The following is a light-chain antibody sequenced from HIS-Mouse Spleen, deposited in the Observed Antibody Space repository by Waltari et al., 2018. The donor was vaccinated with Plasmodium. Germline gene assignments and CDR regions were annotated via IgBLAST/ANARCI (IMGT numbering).Light chain of an antibody. Sequence: QSVLTQPPSVSGAPGQRVTISCTGNSSNIGAGYAVPWYQQLPGTAPKLLIYGNSNRPSGVPDRFSGSKSGTSASLAITGLQAEDEADYYCQSYDSSLSVVFGGGTKLTVL. V-gene: IGLV1-40*01. CDR1: SSNIGAGYA. CDR2: GNS. J-gene: IGLJ2*01. CDR3: QSYDSSLSVV.